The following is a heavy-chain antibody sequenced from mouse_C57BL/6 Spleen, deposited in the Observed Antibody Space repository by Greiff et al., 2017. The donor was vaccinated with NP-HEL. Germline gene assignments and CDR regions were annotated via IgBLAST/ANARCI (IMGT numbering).Heavy chain of an antibody. CDR3: ARAPHYYAMDY. J-gene: IGHJ4*01. CDR1: GYSITSGYY. CDR2: ISYDGSN. V-gene: IGHV3-6*01. Sequence: EVQLVESGPGLVKPSQSLSLTCSVTGYSITSGYYWNWIRQFPGNKLEWMGYISYDGSNNYNPSLKNRISITRDTSKNQFFLKLNSVTTEDTATYYCARAPHYYAMDYWGQGTSVTVSS.